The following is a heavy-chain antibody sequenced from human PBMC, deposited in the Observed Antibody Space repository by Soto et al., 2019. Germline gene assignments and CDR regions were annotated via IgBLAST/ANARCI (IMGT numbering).Heavy chain of an antibody. J-gene: IGHJ5*01. CDR1: GASMTSYH. CDR3: ARAGQTVSFFDF. CDR2: VYYNGAT. D-gene: IGHD4-17*01. V-gene: IGHV4-59*01. Sequence: QVQLQVSGPGLLRPSETLSLTCRVSGASMTSYHWTWIRQSPGKGLEWIGNVYYNGATTYNPSLRSRVAISIDTSVKQFSLKLNSLTAADSATYFCARAGQTVSFFDFWAQGALVAISS.